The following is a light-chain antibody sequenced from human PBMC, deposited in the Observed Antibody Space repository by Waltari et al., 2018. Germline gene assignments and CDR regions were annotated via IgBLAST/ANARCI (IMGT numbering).Light chain of an antibody. CDR2: NTN. J-gene: IGLJ3*02. CDR1: SSNIGTNT. V-gene: IGLV1-44*01. Sequence: QSVLTQPPSASGTPGQRVTISCSGSSSNIGTNTVNWYQQVPGTAPKLLIFNTNQASCGGRCRFSGSNAGTSASLAISGLQVGDEADYYCVAGGDSLHGRWVFGGGTKLTVL. CDR3: VAGGDSLHGRWV.